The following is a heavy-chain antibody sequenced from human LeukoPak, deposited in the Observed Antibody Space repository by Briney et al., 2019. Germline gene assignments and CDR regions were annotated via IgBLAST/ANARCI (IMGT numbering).Heavy chain of an antibody. V-gene: IGHV4-59*01. J-gene: IGHJ4*02. CDR3: ARVGTYYRSLDS. CDR1: GGSINDAS. Sequence: HPSETLSHTCTVSGGSINDASWNWIRKPPGQGLEWIGYIYHSGGTNYNPSLKSRVTISLDTSKNRFSLKLSSVTAADTAVYYCARVGTYYRSLDSWGQGTLVTVSS. CDR2: IYHSGGT. D-gene: IGHD3-10*01.